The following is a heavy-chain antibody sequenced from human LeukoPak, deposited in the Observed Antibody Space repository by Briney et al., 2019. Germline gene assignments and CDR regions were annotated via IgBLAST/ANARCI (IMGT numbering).Heavy chain of an antibody. CDR2: IIPNFGKA. CDR1: GGTFSSYA. J-gene: IGHJ3*02. CDR3: ARDPHGYGGIYDNVFDI. D-gene: IGHD5/OR15-5a*01. Sequence: SVKVSCKASGGTFSSYAISWVRQAPGQGLEWMGRIIPNFGKANYAQKFQGRVTITTDESTSTAYMELSSLRAGDKAWYYFARDPHGYGGIYDNVFDIWGEGTMVTVS. V-gene: IGHV1-69*05.